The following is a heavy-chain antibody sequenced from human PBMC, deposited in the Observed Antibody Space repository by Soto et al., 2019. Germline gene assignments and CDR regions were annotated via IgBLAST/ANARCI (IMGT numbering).Heavy chain of an antibody. V-gene: IGHV4-30-4*01. CDR1: GGSISSGDYY. D-gene: IGHD2-8*01. CDR2: IYYSGST. CDR3: ARDNGRGEYGMDV. J-gene: IGHJ6*02. Sequence: PSETLSLTCTVSGGSISSGDYYWSWILQPPGKGLEWIGYIYYSGSTYYNPSLKSRVTISVDTSKNQFSLKLSSVTAADTAVYYCARDNGRGEYGMDVWGQGTTVTSP.